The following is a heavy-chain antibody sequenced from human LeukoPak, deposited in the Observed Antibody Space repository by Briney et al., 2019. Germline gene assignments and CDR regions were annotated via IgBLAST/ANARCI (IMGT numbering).Heavy chain of an antibody. Sequence: SVKVSCKASGGTFSSYAISWVRQAPGQGLEWMGGIIPIFGTANYAQKSQGRVTITTDESTSTAYMELSSLRSEDTAVYYCARGSSEPYWFDPWGQGTLVTVSS. J-gene: IGHJ5*02. V-gene: IGHV1-69*05. CDR1: GGTFSSYA. D-gene: IGHD3-10*01. CDR3: ARGSSEPYWFDP. CDR2: IIPIFGTA.